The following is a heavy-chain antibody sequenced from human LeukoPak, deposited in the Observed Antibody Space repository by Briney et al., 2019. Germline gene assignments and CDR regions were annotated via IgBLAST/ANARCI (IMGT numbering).Heavy chain of an antibody. J-gene: IGHJ4*02. CDR1: GFTFSSYD. CDR2: IRYDGSNK. V-gene: IGHV3-30*02. Sequence: GGSLRLSCAASGFTFSSYDMHWVRQAPGKGLEWLAFIRYDGSNKYYADSVKGRFTISRDNSKNTLHLQMNSLRHEDTAVYSCATDYGRGYPLDHWGQGTLVTVSS. D-gene: IGHD1-26*01. CDR3: ATDYGRGYPLDH.